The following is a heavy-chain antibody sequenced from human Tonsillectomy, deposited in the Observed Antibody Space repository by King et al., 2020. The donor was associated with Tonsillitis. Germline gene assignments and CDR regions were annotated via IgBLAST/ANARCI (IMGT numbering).Heavy chain of an antibody. Sequence: VQLVQSGAEVKKPGASVKVSCKASGYTFTGYYIDWVRQAPGQGLEWMGWINPNSGGTNYAQKFQGRVTMTRDTSISTAYMVLSRLRSDDTAVYYCASAYYDFWSPGVGWFDPWGQGTLVTVSS. CDR2: INPNSGGT. D-gene: IGHD3-3*01. CDR1: GYTFTGYY. V-gene: IGHV1-2*02. CDR3: ASAYYDFWSPGVGWFDP. J-gene: IGHJ5*02.